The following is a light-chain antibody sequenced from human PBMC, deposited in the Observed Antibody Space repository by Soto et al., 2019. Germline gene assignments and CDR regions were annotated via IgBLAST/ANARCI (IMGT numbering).Light chain of an antibody. V-gene: IGKV3-20*01. CDR3: QQYGTSPRT. Sequence: EIVLTQSPGTLSLSPGERATLSCRASQSVSSSYLAWYQQKPGQAPRLLIYGASSRATGIPDRFSGSGSGTDFTLTISRLEPEDFAVFYCQQYGTSPRTFGGGTK. J-gene: IGKJ4*01. CDR1: QSVSSSY. CDR2: GAS.